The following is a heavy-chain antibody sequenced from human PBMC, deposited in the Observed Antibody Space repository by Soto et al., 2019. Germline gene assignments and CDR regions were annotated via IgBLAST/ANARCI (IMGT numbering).Heavy chain of an antibody. CDR1: GGSISRGGYY. CDR2: IYYSGST. CDR3: ATGAGSSGSLLDY. J-gene: IGHJ4*02. Sequence: SETLSLTCTVSGGSISRGGYYWSWIRQHPGKGLEWIGYIYYSGSTYYNPSLKSRVTISVDTSKNQFSLKLSSVTAADTAVYYCATGAGSSGSLLDYWGQGTLVTVSS. D-gene: IGHD3-22*01. V-gene: IGHV4-31*03.